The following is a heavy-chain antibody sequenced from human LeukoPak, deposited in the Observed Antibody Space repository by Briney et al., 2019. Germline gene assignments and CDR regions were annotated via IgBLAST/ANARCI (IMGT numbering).Heavy chain of an antibody. CDR2: ISAYNGNT. D-gene: IGHD6-19*01. Sequence: ASVKVSCKASGYTFTSYGISWVRQAPGQGLEWMGWISAYNGNTNYAQKLQGRVTMTTDTSTSTAYMELRSLRSDDTAVYYCARGPAYSSGWYTKNAFDIWGQGTTVTVSS. CDR1: GYTFTSYG. J-gene: IGHJ3*02. V-gene: IGHV1-18*01. CDR3: ARGPAYSSGWYTKNAFDI.